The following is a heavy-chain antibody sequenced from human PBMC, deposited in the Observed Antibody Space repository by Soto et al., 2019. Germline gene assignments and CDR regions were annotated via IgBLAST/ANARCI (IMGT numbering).Heavy chain of an antibody. V-gene: IGHV3-30*03. CDR3: VLISSGYDPYGMDV. D-gene: IGHD5-12*01. CDR2: ISYDGSNK. Sequence: PGGSLRLSCAASGFTFSSYGMHWVRQAPGKGLEWVAVISYDGSNKYYADSVKGRFTISGDNSKNTLYLQMNSLRAEDTAVYYCVLISSGYDPYGMDVWGQGTTVTVSS. J-gene: IGHJ6*02. CDR1: GFTFSSYG.